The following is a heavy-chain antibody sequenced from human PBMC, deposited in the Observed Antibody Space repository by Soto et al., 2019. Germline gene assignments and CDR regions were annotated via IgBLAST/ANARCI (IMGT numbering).Heavy chain of an antibody. CDR1: GGSFRGYY. CDR3: ARDYGDYSFFFDY. J-gene: IGHJ4*02. D-gene: IGHD4-17*01. CDR2: INHSGST. V-gene: IGHV4-34*01. Sequence: SETLSLTCAVYGGSFRGYYWTWIRQPPGTGLEWIGEINHSGSTNYNPSLKSRVTISVDTSKNQFSLTLRSVTAADTAVYYCARDYGDYSFFFDYWGQGALVTVSS.